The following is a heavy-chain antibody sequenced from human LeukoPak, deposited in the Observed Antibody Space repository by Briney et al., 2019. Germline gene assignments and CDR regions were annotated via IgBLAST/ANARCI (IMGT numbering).Heavy chain of an antibody. J-gene: IGHJ6*02. D-gene: IGHD6-19*01. Sequence: GGSLRLSCAASGFTVSSSSMNWVRMGPGKGLEWVSVISSDGNTYYADSVKGRFTISRDNSRNTLSLQMHGLRADDTAVYYCARGQEQFSSPWQWGPRRKNFYYYGMDVWGQGTTVTVSS. CDR1: GFTVSSSS. V-gene: IGHV3-66*01. CDR2: ISSDGNT. CDR3: ARGQEQFSSPWQWGPRRKNFYYYGMDV.